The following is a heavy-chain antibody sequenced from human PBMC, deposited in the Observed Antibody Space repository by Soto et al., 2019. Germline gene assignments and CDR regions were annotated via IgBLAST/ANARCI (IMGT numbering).Heavy chain of an antibody. V-gene: IGHV3-23*01. Sequence: GSLRLSCTASGFTLQNYAMAWVRQAPGKGLEWVSTLIGGHYGTAYSYSVKGRFTVSRDNSKNCLYLQMNSLGVEDTAMYFCAKGKSTGDIDWLDPSGQGSMVTVYS. D-gene: IGHD3-10*01. CDR2: LIGGHYGT. CDR1: GFTLQNYA. J-gene: IGHJ5*02. CDR3: AKGKSTGDIDWLDP.